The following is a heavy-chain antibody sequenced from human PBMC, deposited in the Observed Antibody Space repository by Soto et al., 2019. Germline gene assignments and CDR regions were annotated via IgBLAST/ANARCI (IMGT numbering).Heavy chain of an antibody. CDR1: GFPFNDYY. D-gene: IGHD2-21*01. Sequence: GGSLRLSCATSGFPFNDYYMTWIRQAPGNGLEWLSHISPKSTFRNYADSVKGRFTISRDNTESSLFLQMNSLGVDDTAVYSCVRRGGGGLFEHWGQGVLITFST. J-gene: IGHJ4*02. V-gene: IGHV3-11*06. CDR2: ISPKSTFR. CDR3: VRRGGGGLFEH.